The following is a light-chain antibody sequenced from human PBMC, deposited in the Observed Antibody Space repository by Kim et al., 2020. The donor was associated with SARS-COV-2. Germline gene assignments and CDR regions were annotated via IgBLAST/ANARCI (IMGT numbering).Light chain of an antibody. CDR2: GTS. Sequence: SPGERAALSCRASQSVSSTYLGWYQQKPGQAPRLLIHGTSSRATGIPDRFSGSGSGTDFTLTISRLEPEDFAVYYCQQYGSSLITFGQGTRLEIK. CDR3: QQYGSSLIT. J-gene: IGKJ5*01. V-gene: IGKV3-20*01. CDR1: QSVSSTY.